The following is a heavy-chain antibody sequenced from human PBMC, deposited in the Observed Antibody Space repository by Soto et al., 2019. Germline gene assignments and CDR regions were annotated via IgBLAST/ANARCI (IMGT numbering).Heavy chain of an antibody. CDR2: ISYDGSNK. CDR3: AKDLRYGSGRSPRGYYYYGMDV. D-gene: IGHD3-10*01. J-gene: IGHJ6*02. Sequence: GGSLRLSCAASGFTFSSYGMHWVRQAPGKGLEWVAVISYDGSNKYYADSVKGRFTISRDNSKNTLYLQMNSLRAEDTAVYYCAKDLRYGSGRSPRGYYYYGMDVWGQGTTVTVSS. V-gene: IGHV3-30*18. CDR1: GFTFSSYG.